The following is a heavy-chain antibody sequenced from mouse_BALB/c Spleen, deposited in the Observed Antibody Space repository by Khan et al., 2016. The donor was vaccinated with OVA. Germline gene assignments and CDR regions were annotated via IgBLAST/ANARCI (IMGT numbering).Heavy chain of an antibody. CDR1: GFTFSSYS. CDR3: ARHLTGSFAY. CDR2: ISSGGDYT. Sequence: EVELVESGGDLVKPGGSLKLSCAASGFTFSSYSMSWVRQTPDKRLEWVARISSGGDYTYYPDIVKGRFTISRDNAKNTLYLEMSSLKSEDTAMYYCARHLTGSFAYWGQGTLVTVSA. J-gene: IGHJ3*01. V-gene: IGHV5-6*01. D-gene: IGHD4-1*01.